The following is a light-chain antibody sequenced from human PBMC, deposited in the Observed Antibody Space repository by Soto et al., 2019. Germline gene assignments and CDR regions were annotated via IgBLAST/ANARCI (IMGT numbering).Light chain of an antibody. CDR1: SSDVGSYNH. J-gene: IGLJ1*01. CDR2: EVS. Sequence: QSALTQPPSVSGSPGQSVTISCRGTSSDVGSYNHVSWYQQAPGTAPKLMIYEVSNRPSGVPDRFSGSKSGNTASLTISGLQPEDEADYYCYSFTTSDTYVFGTGTKLTVL. CDR3: YSFTTSDTYV. V-gene: IGLV2-18*02.